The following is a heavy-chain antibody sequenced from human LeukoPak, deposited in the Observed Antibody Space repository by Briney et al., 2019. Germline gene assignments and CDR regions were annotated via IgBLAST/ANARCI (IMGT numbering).Heavy chain of an antibody. J-gene: IGHJ4*02. CDR1: GGSISSYY. CDR2: IYYSGST. Sequence: SETLSLTCTVSGGSISSYYWSWIRQPPGKGLEWIWYIYYSGSTNYNPSLKSRVTISVDTSKNQFSLKLSSVTAADTAVYYCAAWGSYRYSFDYWGQGTLVTVSS. V-gene: IGHV4-59*01. CDR3: AAWGSYRYSFDY. D-gene: IGHD3-16*02.